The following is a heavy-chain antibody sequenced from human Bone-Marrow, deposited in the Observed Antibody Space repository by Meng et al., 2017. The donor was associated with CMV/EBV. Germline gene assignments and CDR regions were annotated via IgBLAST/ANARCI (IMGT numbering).Heavy chain of an antibody. Sequence: GESLKISCAASGFTFSSYGMHWVRQAPGKGLEWVAFVRYDETNKYYADSVKGRFTISRDNAKNSLYLQMNSLRAEDTALYYCARGSGGYYYYGMDVWAQGTTVTVSS. J-gene: IGHJ6*02. V-gene: IGHV3-30*02. D-gene: IGHD3-3*01. CDR1: GFTFSSYG. CDR2: VRYDETNK. CDR3: ARGSGGYYYYGMDV.